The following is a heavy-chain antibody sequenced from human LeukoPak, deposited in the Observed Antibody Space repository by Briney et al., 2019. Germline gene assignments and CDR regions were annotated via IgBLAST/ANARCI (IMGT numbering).Heavy chain of an antibody. D-gene: IGHD4-11*01. CDR1: GLTFSNAW. V-gene: IGHV3-66*01. CDR2: IYSGVST. CDR3: ASGETTAFDY. J-gene: IGHJ4*02. Sequence: GGSLRLSCAASGLTFSNAWMSWVRQTPGKGLEWVSVIYSGVSTDYADSVKGRFTISRDNSKNTLYLQMNSLRAEDTAVYYCASGETTAFDYWGQGTLVTVSS.